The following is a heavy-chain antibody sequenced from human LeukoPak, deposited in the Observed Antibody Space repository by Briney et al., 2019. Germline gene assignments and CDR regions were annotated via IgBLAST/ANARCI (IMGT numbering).Heavy chain of an antibody. J-gene: IGHJ4*02. V-gene: IGHV3-30*18. Sequence: QPGRSLRLSCAASGFTFSSYGMHWVRQAPGKGLEWVAVISYDGSNKYYADSVKGRFTISRDNSKNTLYLQMNSLRAEDTAVYYCAKVKKRYFGDFDYWGQGTLVTVSS. D-gene: IGHD3-9*01. CDR3: AKVKKRYFGDFDY. CDR2: ISYDGSNK. CDR1: GFTFSSYG.